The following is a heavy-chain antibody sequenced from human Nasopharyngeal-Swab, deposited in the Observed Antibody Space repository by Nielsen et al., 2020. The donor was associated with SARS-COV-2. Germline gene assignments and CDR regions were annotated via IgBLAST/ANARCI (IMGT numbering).Heavy chain of an antibody. J-gene: IGHJ3*02. Sequence: SETLSLTCTVSGGSISSGGYYWSWIRQHPGKGLEWIGYIYYSGSIYYNPSLKSRVTISVDTSKNQFSLKLSSVTAADTAVYYCARDLRFLGHPIDIWGQGTMVTVSS. CDR3: ARDLRFLGHPIDI. CDR1: GGSISSGGYY. CDR2: IYYSGSI. V-gene: IGHV4-31*03. D-gene: IGHD3-3*01.